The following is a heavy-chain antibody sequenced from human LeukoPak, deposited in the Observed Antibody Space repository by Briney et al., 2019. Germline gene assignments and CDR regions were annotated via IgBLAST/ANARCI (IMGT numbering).Heavy chain of an antibody. Sequence: GGSLRLSCAASGFTFSRHGMNWVRQAPGKGLDWVSSITAGGSFKYYADSVEGRFTISRDNAKNSLYLQMSSLTPEDTAVYYCARNYDVLTGYPYYFDHWGQGILVTVSS. D-gene: IGHD3-9*01. CDR3: ARNYDVLTGYPYYFDH. CDR1: GFTFSRHG. J-gene: IGHJ4*02. V-gene: IGHV3-21*01. CDR2: ITAGGSFK.